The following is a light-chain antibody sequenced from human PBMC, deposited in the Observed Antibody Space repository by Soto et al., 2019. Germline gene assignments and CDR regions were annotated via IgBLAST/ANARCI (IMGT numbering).Light chain of an antibody. CDR2: GAS. Sequence: EIVMMPSPGTLSVSPVERATLSCRASESVSGDLAWYQQKPGQAPRLLIYGASIRATGIPDRFSGSGSGTDFTLTISSLESEDSAVYYCQQRSDWPSITFGQGTRLEIK. J-gene: IGKJ5*01. CDR1: ESVSGD. V-gene: IGKV3D-15*01. CDR3: QQRSDWPSIT.